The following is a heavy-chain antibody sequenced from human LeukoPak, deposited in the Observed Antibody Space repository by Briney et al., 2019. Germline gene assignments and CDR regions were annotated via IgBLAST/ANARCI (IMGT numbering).Heavy chain of an antibody. D-gene: IGHD3-10*01. CDR1: GFTFSSYW. V-gene: IGHV3-74*01. J-gene: IGHJ4*02. CDR3: ARVSPGELLYDY. CDR2: INSDGSST. Sequence: GGPLRLSCAASGFTFSSYWMHWVRQAPGKGLVWVSRINSDGSSTSYADSVKGRFTISRDNAKNTLYLQMNSLRAEDTAVYYCARVSPGELLYDYWGQGTLVTVSS.